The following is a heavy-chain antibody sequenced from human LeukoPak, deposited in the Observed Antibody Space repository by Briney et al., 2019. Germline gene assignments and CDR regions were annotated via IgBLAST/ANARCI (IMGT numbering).Heavy chain of an antibody. J-gene: IGHJ4*02. CDR3: ARDNELSM. V-gene: IGHV3-30*04. CDR2: ISYDGSNK. D-gene: IGHD1-1*01. Sequence: GGSLRLSCAASGFTFSSYAMHWVRQAPGKGLEGVAVISYDGSNKYYADSVKGRFTISRDNSKNTLYLQMNSLRAEDTAVYYCARDNELSMWGQGTLVTVSS. CDR1: GFTFSSYA.